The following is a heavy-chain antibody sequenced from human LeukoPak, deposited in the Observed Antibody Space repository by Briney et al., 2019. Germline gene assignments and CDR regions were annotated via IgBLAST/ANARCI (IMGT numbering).Heavy chain of an antibody. CDR3: ARWNVPAAIFSYYMDV. Sequence: GGSLRLSCAASGFTFSSYWMSWVRQAPGKGLEWVANIKQDGSEKYYVHSVKGRFTISRDNAKNSLYLQMNSLRAEDTAVYYCARWNVPAAIFSYYMDVWGKGTTVTVSS. CDR1: GFTFSSYW. CDR2: IKQDGSEK. V-gene: IGHV3-7*01. D-gene: IGHD2-2*02. J-gene: IGHJ6*03.